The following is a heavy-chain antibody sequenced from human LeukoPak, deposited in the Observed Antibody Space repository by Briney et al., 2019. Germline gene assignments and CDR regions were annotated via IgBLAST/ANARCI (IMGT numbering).Heavy chain of an antibody. Sequence: GGSLRLSCAASGFTFSSYAMSWVRQAPGKGLEWVSAISGSGGSTHYADSVKGRFTISRDNSKNTLYLQMNSLRAEDTAVYYCANGITEEIDYWGQGTLVTVSS. J-gene: IGHJ4*02. D-gene: IGHD1-14*01. CDR3: ANGITEEIDY. CDR1: GFTFSSYA. V-gene: IGHV3-23*01. CDR2: ISGSGGST.